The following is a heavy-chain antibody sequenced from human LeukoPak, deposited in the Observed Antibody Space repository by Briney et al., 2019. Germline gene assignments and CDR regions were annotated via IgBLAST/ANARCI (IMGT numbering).Heavy chain of an antibody. CDR2: IKTDGSHT. Sequence: QPGGSLRLSCAASGFTFSSYWMTWVRQAPGKGLEWVANIKTDGSHTYYVDFVKGRFTISRDNAKNLLFLQLGSLRADDTGVYYCARASMGGRDYHLDSWGQGTLVTVSS. D-gene: IGHD4/OR15-4a*01. J-gene: IGHJ4*02. CDR3: ARASMGGRDYHLDS. CDR1: GFTFSSYW. V-gene: IGHV3-7*01.